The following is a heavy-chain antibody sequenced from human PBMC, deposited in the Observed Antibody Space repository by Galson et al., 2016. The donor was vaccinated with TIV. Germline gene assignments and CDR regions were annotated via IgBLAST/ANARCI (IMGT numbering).Heavy chain of an antibody. V-gene: IGHV1-69*02. J-gene: IGHJ4*02. Sequence: SVKVSCKASGGTFRMYTISWVRQAPGQGLEWMGRIIPILGMTNYAQRFQGRVTITADTSTSTSYMELSSLRSEDTAVYYCASSVDTPSQRNDNWGQGTMVTVSS. CDR2: IIPILGMT. D-gene: IGHD5-18*01. CDR1: GGTFRMYT. CDR3: ASSVDTPSQRNDN.